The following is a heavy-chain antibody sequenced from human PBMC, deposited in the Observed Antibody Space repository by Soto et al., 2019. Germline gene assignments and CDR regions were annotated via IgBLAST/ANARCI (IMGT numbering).Heavy chain of an antibody. V-gene: IGHV4-34*01. CDR2: INHSGST. D-gene: IGHD1-7*01. CDR1: GGSFSGYY. CDR3: ARTNYDWYFDL. J-gene: IGHJ2*01. Sequence: SETLSLTCAVYGGSFSGYYWSWIRQPPGKGLEWIGEINHSGSTNYNPSLKSRVTISVDTSKNQLSLKLSSVTAADTAVYYCARTNYDWYFDLWGRGTLVTVSS.